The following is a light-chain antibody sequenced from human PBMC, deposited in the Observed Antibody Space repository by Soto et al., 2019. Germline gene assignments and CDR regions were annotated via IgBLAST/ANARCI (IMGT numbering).Light chain of an antibody. CDR2: DTF. CDR3: QQYNDWPPWT. J-gene: IGKJ1*01. CDR1: QSVTSN. Sequence: EIVLTQSPAILSVSPVARATLSCRSSQSVTSNLAWYRQRPGQAPRLLIYDTFTRATGVPDRFSGSGSGTEFTLTISRLQSEDLAVYYCQQYNDWPPWTCGQGTKVDIK. V-gene: IGKV3-15*01.